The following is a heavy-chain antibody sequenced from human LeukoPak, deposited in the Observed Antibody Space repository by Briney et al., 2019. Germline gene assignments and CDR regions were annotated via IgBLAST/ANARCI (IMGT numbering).Heavy chain of an antibody. J-gene: IGHJ4*02. CDR3: VAGFGTKIDY. CDR1: GGSISPYY. D-gene: IGHD3-10*01. Sequence: PSETLSLTCTVSGGSISPYYWIWIRQPPGKGLEWIGYIYYSGSTNYNPSLKSRVTISVDTSKNQFSLKLSSVTAADTAVYYCVAGFGTKIDYWGQGTLVTVSS. V-gene: IGHV4-59*01. CDR2: IYYSGST.